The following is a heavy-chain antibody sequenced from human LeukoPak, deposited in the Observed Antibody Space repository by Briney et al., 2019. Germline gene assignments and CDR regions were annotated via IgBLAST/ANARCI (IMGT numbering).Heavy chain of an antibody. CDR3: AKQGPYGSGPYFVY. CDR1: GFTFNDYA. CDR2: ISISGGST. V-gene: IGHV3-23*01. J-gene: IGHJ4*02. Sequence: HSGGSLRLSCAASGFTFNDYAMSWVRQAPGKGLEWVSAISISGGSTYYADSVRGRFTISRHNSKNTLSLQMNSLRGEDTAVYYCAKQGPYGSGPYFVYWGQGALVSVSS. D-gene: IGHD3-10*01.